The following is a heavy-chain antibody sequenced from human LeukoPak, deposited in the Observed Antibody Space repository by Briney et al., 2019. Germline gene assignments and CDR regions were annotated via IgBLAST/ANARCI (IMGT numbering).Heavy chain of an antibody. D-gene: IGHD3-22*01. CDR1: GFTFSSYA. J-gene: IGHJ4*02. CDR3: AREPYDSSGYYYFDY. CDR2: ISYDGSNK. V-gene: IGHV3-30-3*01. Sequence: GGSLNLSCAASGFTFSSYAMHWVRQAPGKGLEWVAVISYDGSNKYYADSVKGRFTISRDNSKNTLYLQMNSLRAEDTAVYYCAREPYDSSGYYYFDYWGQGTLVTVSS.